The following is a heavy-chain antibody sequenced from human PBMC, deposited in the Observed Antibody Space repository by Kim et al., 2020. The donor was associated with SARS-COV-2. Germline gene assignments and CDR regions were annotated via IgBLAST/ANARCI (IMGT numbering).Heavy chain of an antibody. CDR1: GGSFSGYY. J-gene: IGHJ5*02. V-gene: IGHV4-34*01. CDR2: INHSGST. D-gene: IGHD1-1*01. CDR3: ASDKLNWFDP. Sequence: SETLSLTCAVYGGSFSGYYWSWIRQPPGKGLEWIGEINHSGSTNYNPSLKSRVTISVDTSKNQFSLKLSSVTAADTAVYYCASDKLNWFDPWGQGTLVTVSS.